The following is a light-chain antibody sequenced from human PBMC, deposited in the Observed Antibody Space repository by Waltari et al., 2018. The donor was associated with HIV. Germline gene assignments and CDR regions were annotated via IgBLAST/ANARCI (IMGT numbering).Light chain of an antibody. J-gene: IGKJ1*01. Sequence: DIQMIQFPSSLSASVGDRVTVSCRANQTISKFLNWYQHKAGEAPNLLISSASNLHGGVPSRFGGGGSGTDFALTITTLQPEDFAVYYCQQTHSAPWTFGQGT. V-gene: IGKV1-39*01. CDR2: SAS. CDR3: QQTHSAPWT. CDR1: QTISKF.